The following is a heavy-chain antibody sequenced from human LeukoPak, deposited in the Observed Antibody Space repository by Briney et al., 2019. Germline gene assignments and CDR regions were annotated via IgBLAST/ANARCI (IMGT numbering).Heavy chain of an antibody. CDR3: TRGIGRAHYYFYMDV. V-gene: IGHV3-7*01. J-gene: IGHJ6*03. CDR1: GFTLSSYW. D-gene: IGHD2-15*01. Sequence: GGSLRLSCAASGFTLSSYWMTWVRQAPGKGLEWVAYIKQDGSEKYYMDSVRGRFTISRDNAKNSLYLQMNSLRPEDTAVYYCTRGIGRAHYYFYMDVWGKGTTVTISS. CDR2: IKQDGSEK.